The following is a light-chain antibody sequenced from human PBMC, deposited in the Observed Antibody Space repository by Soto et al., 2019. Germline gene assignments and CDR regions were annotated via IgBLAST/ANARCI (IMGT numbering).Light chain of an antibody. Sequence: EIVLTQSPATLSLSPGERATLSCRASQSVSRNLAWYQHKPGQAPRLIIYDASNRATGIPARFSGSGSGTDFTLTISNLEPEDFAVYYCLRRSNWLALTFGGGTKVDIK. CDR3: LRRSNWLALT. J-gene: IGKJ4*01. V-gene: IGKV3-11*01. CDR1: QSVSRN. CDR2: DAS.